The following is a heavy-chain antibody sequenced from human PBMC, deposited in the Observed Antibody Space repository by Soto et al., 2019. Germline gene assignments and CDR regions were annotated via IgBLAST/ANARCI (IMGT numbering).Heavy chain of an antibody. CDR1: GGTFSSYR. Sequence: QVQLVQSGAEVKKPGSSVKVSCKASGGTFSSYRINWVRQAPGQGLEWVGGIVPIYRTADSAQKFQGRVTITADESARTSYMERRSLKSQDTAVYYCVRDSGAKLSSSWGQGTLVTVSS. CDR2: IVPIYRTA. D-gene: IGHD6-13*01. CDR3: VRDSGAKLSSS. V-gene: IGHV1-69*01. J-gene: IGHJ4*02.